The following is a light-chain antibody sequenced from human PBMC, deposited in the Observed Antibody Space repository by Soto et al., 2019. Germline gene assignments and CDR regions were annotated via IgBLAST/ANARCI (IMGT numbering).Light chain of an antibody. J-gene: IGKJ5*01. CDR2: DIS. V-gene: IGKV3-15*01. CDR1: QDVTTN. CDR3: QQYNNWPFS. Sequence: EITITQFPGILSPSRGERVTLSCRAAQDVTTNFAWYQQKRGQDPRLLIYDISSRATGVPARFSGSGSGTEFTLSISGLQYEDFAVYFCQQYNNWPFSFGQGTRLEIK.